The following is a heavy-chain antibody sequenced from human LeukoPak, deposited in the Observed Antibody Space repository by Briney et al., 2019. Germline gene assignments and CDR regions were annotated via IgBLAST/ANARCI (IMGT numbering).Heavy chain of an antibody. J-gene: IGHJ6*02. V-gene: IGHV3-53*01. CDR1: GFTVSSNY. CDR3: AREVYYYGMDV. CDR2: IYSGGST. Sequence: GGSLRLSCAASGFTVSSNYMSWVRQAPGKGLEWVSVIYSGGSTYSADSVKGRFTISRDNSKNTLYLQMNSLRAEDTAVYYCAREVYYYGMDVWGQGTTVTVSS.